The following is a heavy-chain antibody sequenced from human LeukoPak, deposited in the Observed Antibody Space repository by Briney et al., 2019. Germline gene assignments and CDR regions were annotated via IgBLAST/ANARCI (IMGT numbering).Heavy chain of an antibody. CDR2: ISYDGSNK. CDR1: GFTFSSYG. D-gene: IGHD6-19*01. J-gene: IGHJ4*02. CDR3: AKGPVAGLGEYYFDY. V-gene: IGHV3-30*18. Sequence: GGSLRLSCAASGFTFSSYGMHWVRQAPGKGLEWVAVISYDGSNKYYADSVKGRFTISRDNSKNTLYLQMNSLRAEDTAVYYCAKGPVAGLGEYYFDYWGQGTLATVSS.